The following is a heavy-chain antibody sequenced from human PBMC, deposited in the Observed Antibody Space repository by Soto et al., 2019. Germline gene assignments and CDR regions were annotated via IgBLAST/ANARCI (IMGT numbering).Heavy chain of an antibody. V-gene: IGHV1-69*12. CDR2: IIPIFGTA. CDR3: ARDRSSSGSLRAPTMLGSFGWFDP. Sequence: QVQLVQSGAEVKKPGSSVKVSCKASGGTFSSYAISWVRQAPGQGLEWMGGIIPIFGTANYAQKFQGRVTITADESTSTAHMELSSLRSEDTAVYYCARDRSSSGSLRAPTMLGSFGWFDPWGQGTLVTVSS. CDR1: GGTFSSYA. D-gene: IGHD6-6*01. J-gene: IGHJ5*02.